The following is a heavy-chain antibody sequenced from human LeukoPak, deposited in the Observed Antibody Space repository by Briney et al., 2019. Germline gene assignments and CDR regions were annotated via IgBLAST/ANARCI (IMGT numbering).Heavy chain of an antibody. CDR1: GFTASSTY. CDR3: ARDGITDYYYYGMDV. J-gene: IGHJ6*02. Sequence: GGSLRLSCAASGFTASSTYMNWVRQAPGKRLEWVSVIYSGGTTYYSDSVKGRFTISRDNSKNTLFLQMNGLRAEDTAVYYCARDGITDYYYYGMDVWGQGTTVTVSS. CDR2: IYSGGTT. V-gene: IGHV3-66*01.